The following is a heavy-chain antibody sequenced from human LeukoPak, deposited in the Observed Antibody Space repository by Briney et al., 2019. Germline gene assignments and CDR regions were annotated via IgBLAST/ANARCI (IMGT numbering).Heavy chain of an antibody. CDR3: ATGTSELDAFDI. J-gene: IGHJ3*02. Sequence: GGSLRLSCAASGFIVNSNYMNWVRQAPGTGLEWVSVIYSGGSTYYADSVKGRFTISRDNSKNTLYLQMNSLRAEDTAVYYCATGTSELDAFDIWGQGTMVTVSS. CDR2: IYSGGST. V-gene: IGHV3-53*05. D-gene: IGHD1-14*01. CDR1: GFIVNSNY.